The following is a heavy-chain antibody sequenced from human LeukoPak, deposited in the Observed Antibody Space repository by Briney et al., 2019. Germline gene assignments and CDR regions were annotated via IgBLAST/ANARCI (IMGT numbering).Heavy chain of an antibody. D-gene: IGHD3-9*01. CDR2: ISSSSNTI. V-gene: IGHV3-48*01. CDR1: GFTFSSHG. CDR3: ARDPFDWFPSLIDY. J-gene: IGHJ4*02. Sequence: GGSLRLSCAASGFTFSSHGMNWVRQAPGKGLEWVSYISSSSNTIYYADSVKGRFTISRDNAKNSLYLQMNSLRAEDTAVYYCARDPFDWFPSLIDYWGQGTLVTVSS.